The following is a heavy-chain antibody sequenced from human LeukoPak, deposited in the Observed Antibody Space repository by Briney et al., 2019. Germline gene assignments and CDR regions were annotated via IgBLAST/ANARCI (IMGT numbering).Heavy chain of an antibody. Sequence: PGGSLRLSCAASGFSFSSYDMHWVRQATGKGLEWVSAIGSVGDAYNSASVSGRFTTSRENATNSFSLQIHSLRAADTPVYYCAREGEVDAFDIWGQGAMVTVSS. CDR2: IGSVGDA. D-gene: IGHD3-10*01. CDR3: AREGEVDAFDI. J-gene: IGHJ3*02. V-gene: IGHV3-13*01. CDR1: GFSFSSYD.